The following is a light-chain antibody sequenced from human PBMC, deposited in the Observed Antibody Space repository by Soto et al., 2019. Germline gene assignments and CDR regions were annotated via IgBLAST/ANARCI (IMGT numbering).Light chain of an antibody. CDR3: HSYYSSLSGSG. Sequence: QSALTQPPSVSGAPGQRITISCTGSSSNIGAGYDVHWYQQLPGTAPKLLIHSNNNRPSGVPDRFSGSRSGTSASLAIIGLQAGDEADYYCHSYYSSLSGSGFGPGPKVT. V-gene: IGLV1-40*01. CDR1: SSNIGAGYD. J-gene: IGLJ1*01. CDR2: SNN.